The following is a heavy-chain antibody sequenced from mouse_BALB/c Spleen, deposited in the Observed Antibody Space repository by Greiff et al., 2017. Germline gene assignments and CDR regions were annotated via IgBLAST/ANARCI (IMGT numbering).Heavy chain of an antibody. J-gene: IGHJ3*01. D-gene: IGHD1-1*01. Sequence: LQQPGSELVRPGASVKLSCKASGYTFTSYWMHWVKQRHGQGLEWIGNIYPGSGSTNYDEKFKSKGTLTVDTSSSTAYMHLSSLTSEDSAVYYCTRGGTTVVDTWFAYWGQGTLVTVSA. V-gene: IGHV1S22*01. CDR3: TRGGTTVVDTWFAY. CDR1: GYTFTSYW. CDR2: IYPGSGST.